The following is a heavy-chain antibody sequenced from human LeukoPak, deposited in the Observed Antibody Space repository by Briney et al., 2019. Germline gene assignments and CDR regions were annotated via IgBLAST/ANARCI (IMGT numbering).Heavy chain of an antibody. Sequence: PSETLSLTCAVSGGSISSGGYSWSWIRQPPGKGLEWIGRIYTSGSTNYNPSLKSRVTMSVDTSKNQFSLKLSSVTAADTAVYYCARGIMDFWSGYSLYFDYWGQGTLVTVSS. V-gene: IGHV4-61*02. D-gene: IGHD3-3*01. J-gene: IGHJ4*02. CDR1: GGSISSGGYS. CDR3: ARGIMDFWSGYSLYFDY. CDR2: IYTSGST.